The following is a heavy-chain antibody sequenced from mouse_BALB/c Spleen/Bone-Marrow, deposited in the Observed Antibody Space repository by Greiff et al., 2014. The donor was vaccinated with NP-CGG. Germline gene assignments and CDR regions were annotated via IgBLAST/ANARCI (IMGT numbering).Heavy chain of an antibody. V-gene: IGHV1-62-2*01. J-gene: IGHJ4*01. CDR3: ARHEERGLLWSYYYAMDY. D-gene: IGHD2-1*01. Sequence: VQLQQSGAGLVKPGASVKLSCKASGYTFTEYIIHWVKQRSGQGLEWIGWFYPGSGSIKYNEKFKDKATLTADKSSSTVYMGLSRLTSEDSAVYFCARHEERGLLWSYYYAMDYWGQGTSVTVSS. CDR1: GYTFTEYI. CDR2: FYPGSGSI.